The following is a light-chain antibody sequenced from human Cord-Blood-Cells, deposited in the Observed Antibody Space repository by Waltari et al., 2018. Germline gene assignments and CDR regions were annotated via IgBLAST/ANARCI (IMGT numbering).Light chain of an antibody. Sequence: QSALTQPPSASGSSGQSVTISCTGTSSDVGGYNYVSCYQQHPGKAPKLMIYEVSKRPSGVPDRFSGSKSGNTASLTVSGLQAEDEADYYCSSYAGSNNLVFGGGTKLTVL. J-gene: IGLJ2*01. V-gene: IGLV2-8*01. CDR2: EVS. CDR1: SSDVGGYNY. CDR3: SSYAGSNNLV.